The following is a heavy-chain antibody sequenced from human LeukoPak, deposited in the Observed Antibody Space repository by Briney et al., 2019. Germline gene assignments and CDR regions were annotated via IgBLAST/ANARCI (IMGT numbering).Heavy chain of an antibody. CDR1: GGTFSSYA. Sequence: SVKVSCKASGGTFSSYAISWVRQAPGQGLEWMGGIIPIFGTANYAQKFQGRATITADKSTSTAYMELSSLRSEDTAVYYCARWNCSGGSCYYYYYGMDVWGQGTTVTVSS. D-gene: IGHD2-15*01. CDR3: ARWNCSGGSCYYYYYGMDV. V-gene: IGHV1-69*06. J-gene: IGHJ6*02. CDR2: IIPIFGTA.